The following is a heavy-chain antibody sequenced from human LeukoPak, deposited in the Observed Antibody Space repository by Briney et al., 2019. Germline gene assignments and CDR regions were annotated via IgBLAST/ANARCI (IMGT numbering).Heavy chain of an antibody. CDR1: GFTFSSYG. J-gene: IGHJ4*02. V-gene: IGHV3-23*01. D-gene: IGHD4-17*01. CDR3: AKGPLDYGDYEEYFDY. CDR2: ISGSGGST. Sequence: GGSLRLSCAASGFTFSSYGMSWVRQAPGKGLEWVSAISGSGGSTYYADSVKGRFTISRDNSKNTLYLQMNSLRAEDTAVYYCAKGPLDYGDYEEYFDYWGQGTLVTVSS.